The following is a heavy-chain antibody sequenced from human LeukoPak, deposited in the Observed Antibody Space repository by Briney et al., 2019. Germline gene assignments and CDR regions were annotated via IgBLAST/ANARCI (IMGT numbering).Heavy chain of an antibody. D-gene: IGHD1-1*01. V-gene: IGHV4-31*03. CDR3: AREFDTQELSSSRGGFDY. Sequence: SQTLSLTCTVSGGSISSGGYYWSWIRQHPGKGLEWIGYIYYSGSTYYNPSLKSRVTISVDTSKNQFSLKLSSVTAADTAVYYCAREFDTQELSSSRGGFDYWGQGTLVTVSS. J-gene: IGHJ4*02. CDR1: GGSISSGGYY. CDR2: IYYSGST.